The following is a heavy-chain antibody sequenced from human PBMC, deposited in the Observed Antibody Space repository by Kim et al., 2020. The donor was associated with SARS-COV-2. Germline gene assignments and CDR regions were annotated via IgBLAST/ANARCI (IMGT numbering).Heavy chain of an antibody. V-gene: IGHV3-21*01. CDR3: ARVGWDELEPNEPFDY. J-gene: IGHJ4*02. CDR1: GFTFSSYS. D-gene: IGHD1-1*01. CDR2: ISSSSSYI. Sequence: GGSLRLSCAASGFTFSSYSMNWVRQAPGKGLEWVSSISSSSSYIYYADSVKGRFTISRDNAKNSLYLQMNSLRAEDTAVYYCARVGWDELEPNEPFDYWGQGTLVTVSS.